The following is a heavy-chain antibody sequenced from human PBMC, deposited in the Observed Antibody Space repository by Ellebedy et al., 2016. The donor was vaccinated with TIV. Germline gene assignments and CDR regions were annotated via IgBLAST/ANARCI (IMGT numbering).Heavy chain of an antibody. CDR1: GESFSGSF. D-gene: IGHD6-19*01. CDR3: AHHGFSSGWDFQR. Sequence: MPSETLSLTCAVYGESFSGSFWSWIRQSPGKGLEWIGEITQSGGTNYNPSPKTRVTISTDTSRNQFSLKLTSVTAADTAVYYCAHHGFSSGWDFQRWGQGTLVTVSS. J-gene: IGHJ1*01. CDR2: ITQSGGT. V-gene: IGHV4-34*01.